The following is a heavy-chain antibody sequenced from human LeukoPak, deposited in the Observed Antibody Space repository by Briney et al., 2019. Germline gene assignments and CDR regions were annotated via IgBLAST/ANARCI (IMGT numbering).Heavy chain of an antibody. CDR1: GGSISSYY. CDR3: ARVGGITMIVVLITDAFDI. Sequence: SETLSLTCTVSGGSISSYYWSWIRQPPGKGLEWIGYIYYSGSTNYNPSLKSRVTISVDTSKNQFSLKLSSVTAADTAVYYCARVGGITMIVVLITDAFDIWGQGTMVTVSS. CDR2: IYYSGST. D-gene: IGHD3-22*01. J-gene: IGHJ3*02. V-gene: IGHV4-59*01.